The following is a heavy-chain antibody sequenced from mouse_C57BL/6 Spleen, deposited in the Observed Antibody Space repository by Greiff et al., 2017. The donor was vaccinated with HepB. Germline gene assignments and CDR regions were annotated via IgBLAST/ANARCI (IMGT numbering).Heavy chain of an antibody. V-gene: IGHV5-4*01. CDR2: ISDGGSYT. D-gene: IGHD4-1*01. Sequence: EVMLVESGGGLVKPGGSLKLSCAASGFTFSSYAMSWVRQTPEKRLEWVATISDGGSYTYYPDNVKGRFTISRDNAKNNLYLQMSHLKSEDTAMYYCARDLTGTEYFDVWGTGTTVTVSS. J-gene: IGHJ1*03. CDR1: GFTFSSYA. CDR3: ARDLTGTEYFDV.